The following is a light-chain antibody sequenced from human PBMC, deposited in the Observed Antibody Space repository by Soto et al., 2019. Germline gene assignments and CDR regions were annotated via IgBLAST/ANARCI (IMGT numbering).Light chain of an antibody. CDR1: SSTIGSHT. CDR3: AAWDDSLNGVV. V-gene: IGLV1-44*01. Sequence: QSVLTQPPSASGTPGQTIAISCSGGSSTIGSHTVNGYQQLPGTAPRLLIYSNTQRPSGVPDRFSGSKSGTSASLAISGLQTEYEGDYYCAAWDDSLNGVVFGGGTQLTVL. J-gene: IGLJ2*01. CDR2: SNT.